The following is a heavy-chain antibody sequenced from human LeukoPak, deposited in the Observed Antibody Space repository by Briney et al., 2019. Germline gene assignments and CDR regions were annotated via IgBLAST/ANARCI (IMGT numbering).Heavy chain of an antibody. CDR3: ARGDFGANYYYNYMDV. CDR1: GFTFSSYW. D-gene: IGHD3-3*01. CDR2: INSDGSST. Sequence: GGSLRLSCAASGFTFSSYWMHWVRQAPGKGLVWVSRINSDGSSTSYADSVKGRFTISRDNAKNTVYLQMNSLRAEDTAVYYCARGDFGANYYYNYMDVWGKGTTVTASS. V-gene: IGHV3-74*01. J-gene: IGHJ6*03.